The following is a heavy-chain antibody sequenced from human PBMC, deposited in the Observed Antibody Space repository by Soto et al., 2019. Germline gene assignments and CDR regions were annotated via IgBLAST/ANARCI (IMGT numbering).Heavy chain of an antibody. Sequence: QVTLKESGPVLVKPTETLTLTCTVSGFSLSNAGMGVSWIRQPPGKALEWLAHIFSNDERRFSTSLKNRLSIAQEASNSQVVLIMTNMDPVDTATYYCAQTEDGGRSRTPAGWFDAWGQGTLVTVSS. CDR2: IFSNDER. D-gene: IGHD2-15*01. CDR1: GFSLSNAGMG. J-gene: IGHJ5*02. V-gene: IGHV2-26*01. CDR3: AQTEDGGRSRTPAGWFDA.